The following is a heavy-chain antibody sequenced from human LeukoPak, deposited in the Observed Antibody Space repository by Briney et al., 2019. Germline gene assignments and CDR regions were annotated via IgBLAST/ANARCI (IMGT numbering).Heavy chain of an antibody. D-gene: IGHD3-22*01. J-gene: IGHJ6*03. CDR1: GFTFDDYG. V-gene: IGHV3-20*04. CDR2: INWNGGST. CDR3: AKSVFDSSGDPYMDV. Sequence: PGGSLRLSCAASGFTFDDYGMSWVRQAPGKGLEWVSGINWNGGSTGYADSVKGRFTISRDNAKNSLYLQMNSLRAEDTAVYYCAKSVFDSSGDPYMDVWGKGTTVTISS.